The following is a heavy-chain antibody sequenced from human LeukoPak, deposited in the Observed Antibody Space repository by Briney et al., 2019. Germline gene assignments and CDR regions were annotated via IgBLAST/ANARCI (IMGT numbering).Heavy chain of an antibody. D-gene: IGHD4-17*01. V-gene: IGHV1-69*05. Sequence: SVKVSCKASGGTFSSYAISWARQAPGQGLEWMGGIIPIFGTANYAQKFQGRVTITTDESTSTAYMELSSLRSEDTAVYYCARGTTVTTTYFDYWGQGTLVTVSS. CDR3: ARGTTVTTTYFDY. J-gene: IGHJ4*02. CDR2: IIPIFGTA. CDR1: GGTFSSYA.